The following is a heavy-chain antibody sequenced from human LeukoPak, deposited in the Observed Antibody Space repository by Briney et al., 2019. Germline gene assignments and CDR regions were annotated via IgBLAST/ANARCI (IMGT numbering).Heavy chain of an antibody. CDR1: GFTFSSYG. CDR2: ISYDGSNK. V-gene: IGHV3-30*03. Sequence: GGSLRFSCAASGFTFSSYGMHWVRQAPGKGLEWVAVISYDGSNKYYIDSVKGRFTISRDNSKNTLYLQMNSLRAEDTAVYYCARGENSKTYPVSGYWGQGTLVTVSS. J-gene: IGHJ4*02. CDR3: ARGENSKTYPVSGY. D-gene: IGHD2/OR15-2a*01.